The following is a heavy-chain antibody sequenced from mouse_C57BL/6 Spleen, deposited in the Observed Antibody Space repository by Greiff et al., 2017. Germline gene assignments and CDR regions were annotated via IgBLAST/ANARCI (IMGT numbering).Heavy chain of an antibody. V-gene: IGHV1-76*01. CDR3: ARDSNYDRGAMDY. J-gene: IGHJ4*01. CDR1: GYTFTDYY. CDR2: IYPGSGNT. Sequence: QVQLQQSGAELVRPGASVKLSCKASGYTFTDYYINWVKQRPGQGLEWIARIYPGSGNTYYNEKFKGKATLTAEKSSSTAYMQLSSLTSEDSAVYFCARDSNYDRGAMDYWGQGTSVTVSS. D-gene: IGHD2-5*01.